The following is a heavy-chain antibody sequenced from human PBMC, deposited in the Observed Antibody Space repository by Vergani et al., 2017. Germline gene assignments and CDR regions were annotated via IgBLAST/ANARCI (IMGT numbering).Heavy chain of an antibody. CDR3: ARVVRGYKAAAGTLRNYYYYMDV. Sequence: EVQLVESGGGLVQPGGSLRLSCAASGFTFSSYSMNWVRQAPGKGLEWVSYISSSSSTIYYADSVKGRFTISRDNAKNSLYLQMNSLRAEDTAVYYCARVVRGYKAAAGTLRNYYYYMDVGGKGTTVTVSS. CDR2: ISSSSSTI. J-gene: IGHJ6*03. CDR1: GFTFSSYS. V-gene: IGHV3-48*04. D-gene: IGHD6-13*01.